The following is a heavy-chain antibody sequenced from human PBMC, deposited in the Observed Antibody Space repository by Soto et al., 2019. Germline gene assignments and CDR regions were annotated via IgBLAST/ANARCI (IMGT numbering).Heavy chain of an antibody. CDR1: GLTFDDYA. D-gene: IGHD6-13*01. CDR3: VKDESINWYSGHFRH. V-gene: IGHV3-9*01. CDR2: INWNSGSI. Sequence: PGGSLRLSWAASGLTFDDYAMHWVRQVTGKGLEWVSGINWNSGSIGYGDSVRGRFAISRDNAKNSLHLQMNSLSAEDTAFYYCVKDESINWYSGHFRHWGQGTLVTVS. J-gene: IGHJ1*01.